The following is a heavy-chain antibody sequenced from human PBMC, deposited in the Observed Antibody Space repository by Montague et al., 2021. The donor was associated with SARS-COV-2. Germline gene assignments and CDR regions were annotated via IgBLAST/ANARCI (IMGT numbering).Heavy chain of an antibody. CDR3: ARRGRKLLPVATTIGGFDI. CDR2: IDDSGST. D-gene: IGHD5-12*01. CDR1: GXSISSNNYY. V-gene: IGHV4-39*02. Sequence: ETLSLTCTVSGXSISSNNYYWDWIRQPPGKGLEWIGSIDDSGSTYYNPSLKSRVTISVDTSKNHFSLKLNSVTAADTAVYYCARRGRKLLPVATTIGGFDIWGQGTMVTVSS. J-gene: IGHJ3*02.